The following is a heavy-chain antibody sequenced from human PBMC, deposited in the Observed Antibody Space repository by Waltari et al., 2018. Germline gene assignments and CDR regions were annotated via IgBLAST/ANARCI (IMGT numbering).Heavy chain of an antibody. V-gene: IGHV1-69*01. CDR2: IIPSFGTT. Sequence: QVHLVQSGAEVRKPGSSVKVSCTTIGGTFSSYPVNWVRPAPGQGLEWMGGIIPSFGTTNYAQKFQGRVTITADESTSTAYMDLSRLRSEDTAIYYCARVKSYYDTSYFQHWGQGTLVTVSS. CDR1: GGTFSSYP. D-gene: IGHD3-22*01. CDR3: ARVKSYYDTSYFQH. J-gene: IGHJ1*01.